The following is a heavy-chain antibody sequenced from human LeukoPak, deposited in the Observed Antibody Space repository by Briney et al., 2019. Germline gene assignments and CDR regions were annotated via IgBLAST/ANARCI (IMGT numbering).Heavy chain of an antibody. CDR2: ISSSSSTI. CDR1: GFTFSSYS. V-gene: IGHV3-48*04. CDR3: ARIYSSSWYMFDY. D-gene: IGHD6-13*01. J-gene: IGHJ4*02. Sequence: GGSLRLSCAASGFTFSSYSMNWVRQAPGKGLEWVSYISSSSSTIYYADSVKGRFTISRDNAKNSLYLQMNSLRAEDTAVYYCARIYSSSWYMFDYWGQGTLVTVSS.